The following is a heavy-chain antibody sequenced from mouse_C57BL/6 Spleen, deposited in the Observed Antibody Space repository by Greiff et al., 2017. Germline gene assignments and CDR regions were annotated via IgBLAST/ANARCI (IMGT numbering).Heavy chain of an antibody. J-gene: IGHJ3*01. CDR1: GFNIKDYY. CDR2: SDPADGET. Sequence: DVKLQESGAELVKPGASVKLSCTASGFNIKDYYMHWVKQRTEQGLEWIGRSDPADGETNYAPKFQGKATITADTSSNTAYLQLSILTSEDTAVYYCARFDDGYLLFAYWGQGTLVTVSA. CDR3: ARFDDGYLLFAY. V-gene: IGHV14-2*01. D-gene: IGHD2-3*01.